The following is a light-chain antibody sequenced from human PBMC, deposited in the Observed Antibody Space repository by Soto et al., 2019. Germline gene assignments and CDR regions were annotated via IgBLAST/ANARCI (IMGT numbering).Light chain of an antibody. V-gene: IGKV3-15*01. J-gene: IGKJ3*01. CDR3: QQYNNWPLLSLT. Sequence: EIVMTQSPATLSVSPGERATLSCRASQSVSSNLAWYQQKPGQAPRLLIYGASTRATGIPARFSGSGSGTEFTLTISSLQSEDFAVYYCQQYNNWPLLSLTFVPGTKVDIK. CDR1: QSVSSN. CDR2: GAS.